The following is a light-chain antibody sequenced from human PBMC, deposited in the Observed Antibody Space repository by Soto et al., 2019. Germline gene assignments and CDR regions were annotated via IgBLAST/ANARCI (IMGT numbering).Light chain of an antibody. CDR1: SSDVGGYNY. CDR3: SSYTSSSTLV. CDR2: DVG. Sequence: QSVLTQPASVSGSPGQSITISCTGNSSDVGGYNYVSWYQQHPGKAPKLMIYDVGNRPSGVSNRFSGSKSGNTASLTISGLQAEDEADYYCSSYTSSSTLVFGTGTQLTVL. J-gene: IGLJ1*01. V-gene: IGLV2-14*01.